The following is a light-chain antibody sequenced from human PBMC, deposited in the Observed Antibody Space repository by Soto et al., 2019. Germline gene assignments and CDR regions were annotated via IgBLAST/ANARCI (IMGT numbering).Light chain of an antibody. CDR2: DVS. CDR3: SSYISGSPPLWV. Sequence: QSVLTQPASVSASPGQSISISCTGTSSDIGDYNYVSWYQQYPGKAPKLVIYDVSNRPSGVSSRFSGSKSGNTASLTISGLQAEDEADYYCSSYISGSPPLWVFGGGTQLTVL. J-gene: IGLJ3*02. V-gene: IGLV2-14*03. CDR1: SSDIGDYNY.